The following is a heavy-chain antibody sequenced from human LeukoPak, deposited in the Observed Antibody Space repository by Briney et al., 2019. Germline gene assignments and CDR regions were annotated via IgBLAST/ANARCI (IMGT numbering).Heavy chain of an antibody. CDR3: ARVGNLDAFDI. J-gene: IGHJ3*02. CDR1: GGSFSGYY. V-gene: IGHV4-34*01. D-gene: IGHD4-23*01. CDR2: INHSGST. Sequence: SETLSLTCAVYGGSFSGYYWSWIRQPPGKGLEWIGEINHSGSTNYNPSLKSRVTISVVTSKNQFSLKLSSVTAADTAVYYCARVGNLDAFDIWGQGTMVTVSS.